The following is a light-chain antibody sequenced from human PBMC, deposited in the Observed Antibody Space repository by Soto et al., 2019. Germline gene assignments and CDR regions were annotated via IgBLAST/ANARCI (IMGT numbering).Light chain of an antibody. V-gene: IGKV3-15*01. CDR1: QSISSD. CDR2: GAS. J-gene: IGKJ1*01. Sequence: EIVMTQSPAFLSVSPGERVIVSCRAGQSISSDLAWYQQKPGQAPRLLIYGASTRATGVSSRFSGSGSGTEFILTISSLKSEDFGVYYCQQYNNWPRTFGRGTKVDIK. CDR3: QQYNNWPRT.